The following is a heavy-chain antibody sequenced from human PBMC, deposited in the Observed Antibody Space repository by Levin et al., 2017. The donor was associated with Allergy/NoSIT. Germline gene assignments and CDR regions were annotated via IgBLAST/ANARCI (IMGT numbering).Heavy chain of an antibody. CDR3: ARETYYYDSSGYKPLWYFDL. CDR1: GGSISSFS. CDR2: IYDSGST. D-gene: IGHD3-22*01. J-gene: IGHJ2*01. V-gene: IGHV4-59*01. Sequence: SGGSLRLSCTVSGGSISSFSWSWIRQPPGKGLEWIGYIYDSGSTNYNPSLKSRVTISVDTSKNQFSLKLSSVTAADTAVYYCARETYYYDSSGYKPLWYFDLWGRGTLVTVSS.